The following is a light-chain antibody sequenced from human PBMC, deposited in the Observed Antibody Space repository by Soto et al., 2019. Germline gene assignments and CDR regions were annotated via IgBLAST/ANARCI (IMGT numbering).Light chain of an antibody. Sequence: DIQMTQSPSSLSASVGDRVTITCQASQDISNDLNWYQQQTGKAPKLLIYDASNLERRVPSRFSGSRYGTYFSFTISSLQPEDIATYYFQQNHNIPPTFGHGTKVEIK. CDR1: QDISND. CDR2: DAS. V-gene: IGKV1-33*01. CDR3: QQNHNIPPT. J-gene: IGKJ1*01.